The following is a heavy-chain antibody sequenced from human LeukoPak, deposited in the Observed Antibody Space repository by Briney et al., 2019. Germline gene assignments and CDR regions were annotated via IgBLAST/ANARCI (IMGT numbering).Heavy chain of an antibody. CDR2: INPSGGST. D-gene: IGHD1-26*01. J-gene: IGHJ5*02. CDR3: ARIVGATSGVNWFDP. V-gene: IGHV1-46*01. CDR1: GYTFTSYY. Sequence: GASVKVSCKASGYTFTSYYMHWVRQAPGQGLEWMGIINPSGGSTSYAQKLQGRVTMTTDTSTSTAYMELRSLRSDDTAVYYCARIVGATSGVNWFDPWGQGTLVTVSS.